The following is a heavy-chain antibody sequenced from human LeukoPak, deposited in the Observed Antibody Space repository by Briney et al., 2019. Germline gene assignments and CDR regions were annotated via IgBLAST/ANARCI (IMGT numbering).Heavy chain of an antibody. D-gene: IGHD3-16*02. CDR2: IDWDDDK. Sequence: SCPALVKPTQTLTLTCTFSGFSLSTSGMCVSWIRQPPRKALEWLARIDWDDDKYYSTSLKTRLTISKDTSKNQVVLTMTNMDPVDTATYYCARSPGIVSGMDVWGEGTTVTLPA. V-gene: IGHV2-70*11. CDR1: GFSLSTSGMC. CDR3: ARSPGIVSGMDV. J-gene: IGHJ6*04.